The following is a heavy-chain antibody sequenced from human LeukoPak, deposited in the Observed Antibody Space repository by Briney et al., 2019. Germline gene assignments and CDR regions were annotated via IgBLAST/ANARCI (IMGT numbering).Heavy chain of an antibody. CDR3: ARSVAYTSGWYIDY. CDR2: FYYGGIT. D-gene: IGHD6-19*01. Sequence: SETLSLTCTVSGGSLSRSGYYWGWIRQPPGKGLEWIGNFYYGGITYYNPSLKSRVTISVDTSKNQFYLNLNSVTAADTAVYFCARSVAYTSGWYIDYWGQGTLVTVSS. V-gene: IGHV4-39*01. CDR1: GGSLSRSGYY. J-gene: IGHJ4*02.